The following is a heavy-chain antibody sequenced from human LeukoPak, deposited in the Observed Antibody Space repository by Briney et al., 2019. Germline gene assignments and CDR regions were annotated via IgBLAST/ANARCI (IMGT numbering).Heavy chain of an antibody. D-gene: IGHD3-3*01. Sequence: PSETLSLTCTVSSGSISSYYWSWIRQPPGKGLEWIGYIYYTGSTNYNPSLKSRVTISVDTSKHQSSLRLSSVTAADTAVYYCARAGHYDFWSGYYGAFDIWGQGTMVTVSS. CDR3: ARAGHYDFWSGYYGAFDI. J-gene: IGHJ3*02. CDR1: SGSISSYY. CDR2: IYYTGST. V-gene: IGHV4-59*01.